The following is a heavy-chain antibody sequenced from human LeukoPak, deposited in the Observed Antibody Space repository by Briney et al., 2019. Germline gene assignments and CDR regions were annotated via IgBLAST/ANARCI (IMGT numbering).Heavy chain of an antibody. CDR3: ARGRFGEAPGAFDI. J-gene: IGHJ3*02. CDR2: INHSGST. D-gene: IGHD3-10*01. V-gene: IGHV4-34*01. CDR1: GFTFSSYA. Sequence: GSLRLSCAASGFTFSSYAMSWIRQPPGKGLEWIGEINHSGSTNYNPSLKSRVTISVDTSKNQFSLKLSSVTAADTAVYYCARGRFGEAPGAFDIWGQGTMVTVSS.